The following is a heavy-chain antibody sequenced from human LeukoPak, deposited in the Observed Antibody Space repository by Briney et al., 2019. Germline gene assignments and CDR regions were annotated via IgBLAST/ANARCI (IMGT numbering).Heavy chain of an antibody. D-gene: IGHD3-10*01. Sequence: SETLSLTCTVSGGSISSSSYYWGWIRQPPGKGLEWIGSIYYSGGTYYNPSLKSRVTISVDTSKNQFSLKLSSVTAADTAVYYCARVGARWFGELLPSDWGQGTLVTVSS. J-gene: IGHJ4*02. CDR2: IYYSGGT. CDR3: ARVGARWFGELLPSD. V-gene: IGHV4-39*07. CDR1: GGSISSSSYY.